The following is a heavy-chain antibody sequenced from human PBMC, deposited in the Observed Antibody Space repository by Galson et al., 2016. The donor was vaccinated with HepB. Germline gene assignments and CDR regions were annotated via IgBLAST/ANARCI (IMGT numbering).Heavy chain of an antibody. D-gene: IGHD3-10*01. CDR3: ASVAPYGSGIGH. J-gene: IGHJ4*02. CDR1: GFTFSSYG. V-gene: IGHV3-30*03. CDR2: ILYDGSSK. Sequence: SLRLSCAASGFTFSSYGMHWVRQAPGKGLEWVAGILYDGSSKYYADSVKGRFAISRGNSKNTVSLQMNNLRAEDTAVYYCASVAPYGSGIGHWGQGTLVTVSS.